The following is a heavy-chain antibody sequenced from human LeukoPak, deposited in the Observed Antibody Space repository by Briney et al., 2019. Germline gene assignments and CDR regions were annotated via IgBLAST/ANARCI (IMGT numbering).Heavy chain of an antibody. CDR3: ARATLLGMDV. CDR1: GGSFSGYY. J-gene: IGHJ6*02. Sequence: PSETLSLTCAVYGGSFSGYYWSWIRQPPGKGLEWIGEINHSGSTNYNPSLKSRVTISVDTSKNQFSLKLSSVTAADTAVYYCARATLLGMDVWGQGTTVTVSS. V-gene: IGHV4-34*01. CDR2: INHSGST.